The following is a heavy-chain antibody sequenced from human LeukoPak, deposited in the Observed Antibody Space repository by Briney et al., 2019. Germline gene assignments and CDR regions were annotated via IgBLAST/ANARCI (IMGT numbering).Heavy chain of an antibody. V-gene: IGHV1-2*02. J-gene: IGHJ4*02. CDR1: GYTFTGYY. Sequence: ASVNVSCKTSGYTFTGYYMHWVRQPPGQGLDWMGWINPNSGGTYYTHNFQGRVTMTRDTSISTASMELNSLRSDDTAIYYCARGATSYCSGGSCYPHFDSWGQGTLVTVSS. D-gene: IGHD2-15*01. CDR2: INPNSGGT. CDR3: ARGATSYCSGGSCYPHFDS.